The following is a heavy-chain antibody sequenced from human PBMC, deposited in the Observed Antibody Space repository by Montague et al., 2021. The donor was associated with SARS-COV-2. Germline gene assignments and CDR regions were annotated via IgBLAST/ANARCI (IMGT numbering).Heavy chain of an antibody. J-gene: IGHJ5*02. V-gene: IGHV6-1*01. CDR1: GDSVTITGDS. Sequence: CAISGDSVTITGDSCTKRRRTRLNALHAHRTTYVLSKRKNEYAISVKSRITVNPDTSKNQFSLLLNSVTPEDTAVYYCARGWQKRFDPWGQGTLVTVSS. D-gene: IGHD5-24*01. CDR2: TYVLSKRKN. CDR3: ARGWQKRFDP.